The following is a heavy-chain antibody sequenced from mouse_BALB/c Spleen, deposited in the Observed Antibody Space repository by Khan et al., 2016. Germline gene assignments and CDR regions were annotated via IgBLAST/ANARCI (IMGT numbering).Heavy chain of an antibody. CDR1: GFSITSGYG. V-gene: IGHV3-2*02. J-gene: IGHJ2*01. CDR2: ISHSGST. D-gene: IGHD1-2*01. Sequence: EVQLQESGPGLVKPSQSLSLTCTATGFSITSGYGWNWIRQSPGNQLEWRGYISHSGSTNYNPSLKSRITITRDTSKNPFFLQLNSVTTEDTATYYCARTARIKYWGQGTTLTVSS. CDR3: ARTARIKY.